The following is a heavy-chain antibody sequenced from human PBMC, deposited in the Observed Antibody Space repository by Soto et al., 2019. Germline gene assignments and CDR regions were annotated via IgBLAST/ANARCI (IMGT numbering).Heavy chain of an antibody. CDR1: GVSISSYY. D-gene: IGHD2-15*01. J-gene: IGHJ4*02. Sequence: QVQLQESGPRLVKPSETLSLTCTVSGVSISSYYWTWIRQPPGKGLEYIGYIYYSGRTYYNPSLKSRVTISVDTSKTQFSLKLSSVPAAAPAVYYCARGHLGITTTGTWYDFAYLGQGTLVTVSS. CDR3: ARGHLGITTTGTWYDFAY. CDR2: IYYSGRT. V-gene: IGHV4-59*01.